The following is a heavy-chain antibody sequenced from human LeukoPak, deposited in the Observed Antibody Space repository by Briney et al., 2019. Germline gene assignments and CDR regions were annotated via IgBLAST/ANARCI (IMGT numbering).Heavy chain of an antibody. CDR1: GYTFTGYY. D-gene: IGHD3-9*01. J-gene: IGHJ4*02. CDR3: ARDRDILTGYSDY. Sequence: ASVKVSCKASGYTFTGYYMHWVRQAPGQGLEWMGWINPNSGGTNYAQKFQGRVTMTRDTSISTAYMELSRLRSDDTAVYYCARDRDILTGYSDYWGQGTLVTVSS. V-gene: IGHV1-2*02. CDR2: INPNSGGT.